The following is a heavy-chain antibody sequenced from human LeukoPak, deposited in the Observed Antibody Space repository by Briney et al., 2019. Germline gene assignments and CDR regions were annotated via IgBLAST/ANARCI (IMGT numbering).Heavy chain of an antibody. CDR2: IFTSGWT. Sequence: SETLSLTCTVSGGSISSYYWSWIRQSPGKGLEWIGYIFTSGWTDYNPSLKSRVTMSVDTSKNQLSMELRFLTAADTAVYYCASSHDVKTAPYDLWGQGTLVTVSS. J-gene: IGHJ5*02. CDR1: GGSISSYY. CDR3: ASSHDVKTAPYDL. D-gene: IGHD2-21*01. V-gene: IGHV4-4*09.